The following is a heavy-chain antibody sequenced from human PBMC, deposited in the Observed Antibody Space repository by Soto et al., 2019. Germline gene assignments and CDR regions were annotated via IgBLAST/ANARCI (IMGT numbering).Heavy chain of an antibody. CDR3: ARDGLAVAPERSY. CDR1: GYTFTSYA. J-gene: IGHJ4*02. D-gene: IGHD6-19*01. V-gene: IGHV1-3*01. CDR2: INAGNGNT. Sequence: QVQLVQSGAEVKKPGASVKVSCKASGYTFTSYAMHWVRQAPGQSLEWMGWINAGNGNTKYSQKFQGRVTITRDTAASTAYMELRSLRAEDTAVYYCARDGLAVAPERSYWGQGTLVTVSS.